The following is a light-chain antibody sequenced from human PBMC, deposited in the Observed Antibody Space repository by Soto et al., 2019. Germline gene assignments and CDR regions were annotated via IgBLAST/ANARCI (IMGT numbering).Light chain of an antibody. CDR1: QSVGRY. CDR3: QQRNTWPWT. J-gene: IGKJ1*01. CDR2: DAS. Sequence: EIVMTQSPAILSLSPGERATLSCRASQSVGRYLVWYQQKPGQAPSLLIYDASTRATGVPARFSGSGSGTDFTLTISSLESEDFAVYYCQQRNTWPWTLGQGTRVEIK. V-gene: IGKV3-11*01.